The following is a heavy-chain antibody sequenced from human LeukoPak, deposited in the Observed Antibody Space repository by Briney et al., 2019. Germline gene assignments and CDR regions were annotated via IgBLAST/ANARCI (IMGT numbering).Heavy chain of an antibody. CDR3: ARDMPFGGY. CDR2: IKQDGSEK. CDR1: GFTFSSYT. J-gene: IGHJ4*02. Sequence: PGGSLRLSCAASGFTFSSYTMSWVRQAPGKGLEWVANIKQDGSEKNYVDSVKGRFTISRDNAKNSLYLQMNSLRAEDTAVYYCARDMPFGGYWGQGTLVTVSS. D-gene: IGHD3-16*01. V-gene: IGHV3-7*03.